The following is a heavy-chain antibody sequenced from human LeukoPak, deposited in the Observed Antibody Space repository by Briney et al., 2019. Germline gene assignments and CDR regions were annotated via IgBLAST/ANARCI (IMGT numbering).Heavy chain of an antibody. CDR3: ARVGVPAAGYYYYYYMDV. Sequence: GGSLRLSCAASGFSFSSYWMSWVRQAPGKGLEWVANIKQDGSEKYYVDSVKGRFTISRDNAKNSLYLQMNSLRAEDTAVYYCARVGVPAAGYYYYYYMDVWGKGTTVTVSS. CDR2: IKQDGSEK. J-gene: IGHJ6*03. V-gene: IGHV3-7*01. D-gene: IGHD6-13*01. CDR1: GFSFSSYW.